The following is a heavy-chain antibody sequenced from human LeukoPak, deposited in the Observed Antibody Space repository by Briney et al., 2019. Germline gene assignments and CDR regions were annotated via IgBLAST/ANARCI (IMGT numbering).Heavy chain of an antibody. J-gene: IGHJ5*02. CDR2: IYPGDSDT. D-gene: IGHD2-2*01. CDR1: GYSFTNFW. Sequence: GESLKISCKGSGYSFTNFWIGWVRQMPGKGLEWMGIIYPGDSDTRYSPSFQGQVTISADKSISTAYLQWSSLKASDTAMYYCARLEYCSSTSCSGNNWFDPWGQGTLVTVSS. CDR3: ARLEYCSSTSCSGNNWFDP. V-gene: IGHV5-51*01.